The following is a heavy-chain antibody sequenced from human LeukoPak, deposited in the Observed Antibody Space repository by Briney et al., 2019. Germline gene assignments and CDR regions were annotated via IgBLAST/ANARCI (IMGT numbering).Heavy chain of an antibody. Sequence: PSETLSLTCAVYGGSFSGYYWSWIRQPPGKGLEWIGEIKHSGSTSYNPSLKSRVTVSADTSKHQFSLKLSSVTAADTAVYYCARVWIYCTGGSCYSSWFDSWGQGTLVTVSS. V-gene: IGHV4-34*01. J-gene: IGHJ5*01. CDR3: ARVWIYCTGGSCYSSWFDS. CDR1: GGSFSGYY. CDR2: IKHSGST. D-gene: IGHD2-15*01.